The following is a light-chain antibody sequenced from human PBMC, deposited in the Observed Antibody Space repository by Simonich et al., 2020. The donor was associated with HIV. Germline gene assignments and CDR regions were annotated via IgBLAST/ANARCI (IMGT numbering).Light chain of an antibody. CDR3: AAWDDSLNGPV. Sequence: SVLTQPPSASGTPGQRVTISCSGSSSNIGSDTVNWYQQLPGTAPKLLIYRNTQRPSGVPDRCSGSKSGTSASLAISGLQSEDEADYYCAAWDDSLNGPVFGGGTKLTVL. V-gene: IGLV1-44*01. J-gene: IGLJ2*01. CDR2: RNT. CDR1: SSNIGSDT.